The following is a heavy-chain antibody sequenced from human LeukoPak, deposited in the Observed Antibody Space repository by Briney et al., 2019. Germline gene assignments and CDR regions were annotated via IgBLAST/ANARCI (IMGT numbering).Heavy chain of an antibody. CDR3: AKEMDIVATIGGYGFDY. CDR1: GFTFSSYA. J-gene: IGHJ4*02. D-gene: IGHD5-12*01. CDR2: ISGSGGST. Sequence: GRSLRLSCAASGFTFSSYALSWVRQAPGKGLEWVSAISGSGGSTHYADSVKGRFTIARDNSKNTLYLQMNSLRAEDTAVYYCAKEMDIVATIGGYGFDYWGQGTLVTVSS. V-gene: IGHV3-23*01.